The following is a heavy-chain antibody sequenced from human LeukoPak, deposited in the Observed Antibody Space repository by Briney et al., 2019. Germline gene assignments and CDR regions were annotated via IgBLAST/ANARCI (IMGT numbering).Heavy chain of an antibody. CDR1: GFTFSSYS. J-gene: IGHJ4*02. CDR3: AKDGRLRLIYGFDY. D-gene: IGHD5-12*01. Sequence: GGSLRLSCAASGFTFSSYSMNWVRQAPGKGLEWVSSISSSSSYIYYADSVKGRFTISRDNAKNSLFLQMNSLRAEDTAVYYCAKDGRLRLIYGFDYWGQGTLVTVSS. V-gene: IGHV3-21*01. CDR2: ISSSSSYI.